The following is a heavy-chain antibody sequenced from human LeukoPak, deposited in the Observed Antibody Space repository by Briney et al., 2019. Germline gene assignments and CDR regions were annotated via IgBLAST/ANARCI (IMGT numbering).Heavy chain of an antibody. CDR3: ASVNSRTIDY. Sequence: PSETLSLTCTVSADSISIYDWSWIRQAPGRGLEWIGYIYSIGSTNYNPSLKSRVTMSVDTSKNQFSLKLSSVTAADTAVYYCASVNSRTIDYGGQGTLVPVS. CDR1: ADSISIYD. D-gene: IGHD2/OR15-2a*01. CDR2: IYSIGST. J-gene: IGHJ4*02. V-gene: IGHV4-59*01.